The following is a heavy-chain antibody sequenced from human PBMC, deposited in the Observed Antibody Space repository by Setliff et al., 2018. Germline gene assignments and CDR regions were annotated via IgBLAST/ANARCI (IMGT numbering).Heavy chain of an antibody. CDR1: GYPFTNYG. Sequence: ASVKVSCKASGYPFTNYGITWVRQAPGQGLEWLGWIAPYNGNTDYAQKFQGRVTMTTDTSTGTAYMEVRSLRSDDTAQYYCVRDRAAIVVGPPTAAFDIWGQGTMVTVSS. D-gene: IGHD2-2*01. CDR3: VRDRAAIVVGPPTAAFDI. V-gene: IGHV1-18*01. J-gene: IGHJ3*02. CDR2: IAPYNGNT.